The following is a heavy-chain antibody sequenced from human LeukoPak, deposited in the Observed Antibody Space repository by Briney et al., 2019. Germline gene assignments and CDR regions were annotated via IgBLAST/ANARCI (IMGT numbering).Heavy chain of an antibody. D-gene: IGHD1-20*01. CDR1: GGSITSGRYY. CDR2: VSYSGST. J-gene: IGHJ5*02. CDR3: ARDPRGDITGTTFDR. Sequence: PSQTLSHTCTLSGGSITSGRYYWTWIRQHPQRGLEWIGYVSYSGSTNYNSSLKSRLTISADTSKNQFYLRLTSVTAADTAVYYCARDPRGDITGTTFDRWGQGTLVTVSS. V-gene: IGHV4-31*03.